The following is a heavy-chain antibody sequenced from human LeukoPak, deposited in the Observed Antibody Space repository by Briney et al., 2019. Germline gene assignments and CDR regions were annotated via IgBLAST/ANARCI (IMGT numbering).Heavy chain of an antibody. D-gene: IGHD6-13*01. CDR1: GYTFTGYY. Sequence: ASVKVSCKASGYTFTGYYMHWVRQAPGQGLEWMGWINPNSGGTNYAQKFQGRVTMTRDTSISTAYMELSRLRSDDTAVYYCARVGFYSSSVLDYWGQGTLVTVSS. CDR3: ARVGFYSSSVLDY. CDR2: INPNSGGT. J-gene: IGHJ4*02. V-gene: IGHV1-2*02.